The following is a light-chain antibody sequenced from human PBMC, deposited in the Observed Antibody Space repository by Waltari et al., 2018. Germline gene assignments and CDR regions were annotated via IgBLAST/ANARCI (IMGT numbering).Light chain of an antibody. CDR3: QQSYSTPYT. CDR1: QSISSY. V-gene: IGKV1-39*01. Sequence: DIQMTQSPSSLSASVGDRVTITCRASQSISSYLNWYQQKPGKAPKLLIYAASSLQSGVPPRFSGSGSGTDFTLTISSLRPEDFATYYCQQSYSTPYTFGQGTKLEIK. CDR2: AAS. J-gene: IGKJ2*01.